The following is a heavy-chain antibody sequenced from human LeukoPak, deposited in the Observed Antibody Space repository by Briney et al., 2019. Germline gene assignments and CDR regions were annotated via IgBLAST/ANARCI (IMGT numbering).Heavy chain of an antibody. J-gene: IGHJ4*02. CDR3: ARWGSSYFDY. CDR1: GGSIGSSNW. Sequence: SGTLSLTCAVSGGSIGSSNWWSWVRQPPGKGLEWIGEVYQSGSTNYNPSLKNRVTISVDKSKNQFSLNLSSVTAADTAVYYCARWGSSYFDYWGQGTQVTVSS. V-gene: IGHV4-4*02. D-gene: IGHD3-16*01. CDR2: VYQSGST.